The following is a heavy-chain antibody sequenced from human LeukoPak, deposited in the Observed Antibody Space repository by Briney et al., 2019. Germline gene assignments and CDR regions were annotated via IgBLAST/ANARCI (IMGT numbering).Heavy chain of an antibody. D-gene: IGHD3-3*01. V-gene: IGHV3-21*01. J-gene: IGHJ4*02. CDR2: ISSSSSYI. CDR3: ARDRPPDFWSGYYYY. CDR1: GFTFSSYS. Sequence: GGSLRLSCAASGFTFSSYSMNWVRQAPGKGLEWVSSISSSSSYIYYADSVKGRFTISRGNAKNSLYLQMNSLRAEDTAVYYCARDRPPDFWSGYYYYWGQGTLVTVSS.